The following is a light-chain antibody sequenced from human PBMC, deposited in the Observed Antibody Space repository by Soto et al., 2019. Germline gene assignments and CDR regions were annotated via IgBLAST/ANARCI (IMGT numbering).Light chain of an antibody. CDR2: GNN. CDR1: SSNIGAGYD. J-gene: IGLJ2*01. CDR3: QSFDSSLSHYVV. Sequence: QSALTQPPSVSGAPGQRVTISCTGSSSNIGAGYDVHWYQQLPGTAPKLLIYGNNNRPSGVPDRFSGSKSGTSASLAITGLQAEDEADYYCQSFDSSLSHYVVFGGGTKLTVL. V-gene: IGLV1-40*01.